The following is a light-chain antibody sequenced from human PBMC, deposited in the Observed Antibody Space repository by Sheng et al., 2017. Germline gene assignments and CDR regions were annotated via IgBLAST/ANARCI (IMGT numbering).Light chain of an antibody. Sequence: DIVMTQSPDSLAVSLGERATINCKSSQSVSYSSNDKNYLAWYQQKPGQPPKTLIYWASTRESGVPDRFSGSGSGTDFTLTISSLQAEDVATYYCQQYYTIPYTFGQGTKLEI. CDR3: QQYYTIPYT. J-gene: IGKJ2*01. CDR1: QSVSYSSNDKNY. V-gene: IGKV4-1*01. CDR2: WAS.